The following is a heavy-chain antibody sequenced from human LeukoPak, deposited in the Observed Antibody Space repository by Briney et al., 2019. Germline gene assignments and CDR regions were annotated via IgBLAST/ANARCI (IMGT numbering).Heavy chain of an antibody. J-gene: IGHJ6*03. Sequence: SETLSLTCTVSGGSISSSSYYWGWIRQPPGKGLEWIGSIYYSGSTYYNPSLKSRVTISVDTSKNQFSLKLSSVTAADTAVHYCARRWGVAAIDYYMDVWGKGTTVTVSS. D-gene: IGHD2-15*01. V-gene: IGHV4-39*01. CDR3: ARRWGVAAIDYYMDV. CDR1: GGSISSSSYY. CDR2: IYYSGST.